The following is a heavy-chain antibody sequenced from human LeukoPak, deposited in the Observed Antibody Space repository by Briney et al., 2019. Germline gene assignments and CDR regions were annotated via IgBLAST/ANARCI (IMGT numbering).Heavy chain of an antibody. CDR3: ARDGSKYYYGSGSYYTDH. J-gene: IGHJ4*02. V-gene: IGHV1-18*03. Sequence: ASVKVSRKASGYTFTSYGISWVRRAPGQGLEWMGWISAYSGNTNYAQKLQGRVTMTTDTSTSTAYMELRSLRSDDMAVYYCARDGSKYYYGSGSYYTDHWGQGTLVTVSS. CDR2: ISAYSGNT. CDR1: GYTFTSYG. D-gene: IGHD3-10*01.